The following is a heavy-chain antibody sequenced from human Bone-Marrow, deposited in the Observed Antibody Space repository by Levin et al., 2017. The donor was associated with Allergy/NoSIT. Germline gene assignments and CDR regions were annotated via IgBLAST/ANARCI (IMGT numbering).Heavy chain of an antibody. Sequence: MTSETLSLTCSVSDGSISSYYWSWIRQPAGKGLEWIGRIHASGSTNYSPSLKSRVTMSVDTSKNQFSLRLTSLTAADTAVYYCARAKSWLPFDYWGQGTLVTVSS. CDR2: IHASGST. CDR3: ARAKSWLPFDY. V-gene: IGHV4-4*07. D-gene: IGHD5-24*01. CDR1: DGSISSYY. J-gene: IGHJ4*02.